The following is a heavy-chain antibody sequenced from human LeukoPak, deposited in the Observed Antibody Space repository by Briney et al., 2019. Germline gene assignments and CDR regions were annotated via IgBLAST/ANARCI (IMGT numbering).Heavy chain of an antibody. Sequence: GESLKISCKGSGYSFTSYWIGWVRQMPGKGLEWMGIIYPGDSDTRYSPSFQGQVTISADKSISTAYLQWSSLKASDTAMYYCASQTYYYDSSGYLGTYYMDVWGKGTTVTISS. V-gene: IGHV5-51*01. D-gene: IGHD3-22*01. CDR3: ASQTYYYDSSGYLGTYYMDV. CDR2: IYPGDSDT. CDR1: GYSFTSYW. J-gene: IGHJ6*03.